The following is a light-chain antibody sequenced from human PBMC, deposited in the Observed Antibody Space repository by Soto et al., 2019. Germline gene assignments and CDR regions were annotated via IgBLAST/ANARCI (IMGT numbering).Light chain of an antibody. CDR2: EVS. V-gene: IGLV2-23*02. CDR3: CSYAGSSPYV. CDR1: RSEVGSYNL. Sequence: QSVLTQPASVSGSPGQSITISCTGTRSEVGSYNLVSWYQQHPGKAPKLMIYEVSKRPSGVSNRFSGSKSGNTASLTISGLQAEDEADYYCCSYAGSSPYVFGTGTKVTVL. J-gene: IGLJ1*01.